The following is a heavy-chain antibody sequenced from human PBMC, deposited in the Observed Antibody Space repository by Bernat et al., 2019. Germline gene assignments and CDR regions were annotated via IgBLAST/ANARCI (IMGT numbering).Heavy chain of an antibody. D-gene: IGHD3-10*02. CDR2: IKEDGSDK. CDR1: GLTLTAYW. Sequence: EVQLVESGGGLVQPGGSLRLSCAASGLTLTAYWMTWVRQAPGKGLEWVANIKEDGSDKNYMDSVKGRFTISRDTAKNSLYLQMNSLRAEDTAVYYCAKSVPMYYWGQGTLVTVSS. CDR3: AKSVPMYY. V-gene: IGHV3-7*03. J-gene: IGHJ4*02.